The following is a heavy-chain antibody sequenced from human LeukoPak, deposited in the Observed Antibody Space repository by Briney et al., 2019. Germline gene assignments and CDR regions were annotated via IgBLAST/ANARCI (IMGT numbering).Heavy chain of an antibody. J-gene: IGHJ4*02. D-gene: IGHD6-19*01. V-gene: IGHV4-34*01. CDR1: GGSFSGYY. CDR3: ARVRPAVAGTHYFDY. CDR2: INHSGST. Sequence: SETLSLTCAVYGGSFSGYYWSWIRQPPRKGLEWIGEINHSGSTNYNPSLKSRVTISVDTSKNQFSLKLRSVTAADTAVYYCARVRPAVAGTHYFDYWGQGTLVTVSS.